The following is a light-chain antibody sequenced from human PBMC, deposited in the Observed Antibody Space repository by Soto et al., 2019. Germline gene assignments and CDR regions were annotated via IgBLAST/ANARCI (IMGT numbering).Light chain of an antibody. J-gene: IGLJ2*01. CDR3: NSYSSSSTYVL. CDR1: SSDIGGYNY. CDR2: DVS. V-gene: IGLV2-14*03. Sequence: QSVLTQPASVSGSPGQSITISCTGSSSDIGGYNYVSWYQQHPGEAPKLMIYDVSNRPSGVSNRFSGSKSGNTVSLTISGLQAEDEADYYCNSYSSSSTYVLFGGGTQLTVL.